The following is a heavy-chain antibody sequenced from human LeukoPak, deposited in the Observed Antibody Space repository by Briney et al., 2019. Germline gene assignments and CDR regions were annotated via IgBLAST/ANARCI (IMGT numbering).Heavy chain of an antibody. J-gene: IGHJ4*02. V-gene: IGHV3-23*01. Sequence: PGGSLRLSCAASGFTFSNYAMNWVRQAPRKGLEWVSLISGSTGSTYYADSVKGRFSISRDNSKNTVYLQMNSLRVEDTAVYYCAKGAVSAIVGATTLDYWGQGTLVTVSS. CDR3: AKGAVSAIVGATTLDY. CDR2: ISGSTGST. D-gene: IGHD1-26*01. CDR1: GFTFSNYA.